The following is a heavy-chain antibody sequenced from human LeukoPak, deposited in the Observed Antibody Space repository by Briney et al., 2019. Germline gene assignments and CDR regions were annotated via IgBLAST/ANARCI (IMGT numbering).Heavy chain of an antibody. Sequence: SETLSLTCTVSGASVSSGGYSWSWIRQPPGKGLEWIGYIYYSGSTNFNPSLKSRVTISVDTSKNQFSLKVSSVTAADTAVYYCARRGGSGRSFDYWGQGTLVTVSS. CDR1: GASVSSGGYS. D-gene: IGHD3-10*01. V-gene: IGHV4-61*08. CDR2: IYYSGST. CDR3: ARRGGSGRSFDY. J-gene: IGHJ4*02.